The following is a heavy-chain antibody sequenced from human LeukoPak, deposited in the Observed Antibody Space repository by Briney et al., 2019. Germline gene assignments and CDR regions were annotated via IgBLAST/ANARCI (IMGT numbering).Heavy chain of an antibody. V-gene: IGHV1-69*04. D-gene: IGHD6-13*01. CDR2: IIPILGIA. Sequence: ASVRVSCKASGGTFSSYAISWVRQAPGQGLEWMGRIIPILGIANYAQKFQGRVTITADKSTSTAYMELSSLRSEDTAVYYCARRSIAAAGPDYWGQGTLVTVSS. CDR3: ARRSIAAAGPDY. CDR1: GGTFSSYA. J-gene: IGHJ4*02.